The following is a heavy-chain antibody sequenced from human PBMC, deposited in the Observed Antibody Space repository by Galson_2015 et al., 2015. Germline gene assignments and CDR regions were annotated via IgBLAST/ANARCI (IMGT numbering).Heavy chain of an antibody. CDR1: GGSISSGSYY. D-gene: IGHD2-15*01. CDR2: IYTSGST. CDR3: ARGYCSGGSCYDA. V-gene: IGHV4-61*02. Sequence: TLSLTCTVSGGSISSGSYYWGWIRQPAGKGLKWIGRIYTSGSTNYNPSLKSRVTISVDTSKNQFSLKLSSVTAADTAVYYCARGYCSGGSCYDAWGQGTLVTVSS. J-gene: IGHJ5*02.